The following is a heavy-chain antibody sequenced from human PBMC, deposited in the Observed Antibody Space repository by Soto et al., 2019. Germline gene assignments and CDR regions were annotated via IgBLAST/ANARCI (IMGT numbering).Heavy chain of an antibody. V-gene: IGHV4-31*03. Sequence: PSETPVLTCTVSGGSISSGGYYWSWIRQHPGKGLEWIGYIYYSGSTYYNPSLKSRVTISVDTSKNQFSLKLSSVTAADTAVYYCAAAGGSGWYYYYYGMDVWGQGTTVTVSS. J-gene: IGHJ6*02. D-gene: IGHD6-19*01. CDR2: IYYSGST. CDR1: GGSISSGGYY. CDR3: AAAGGSGWYYYYYGMDV.